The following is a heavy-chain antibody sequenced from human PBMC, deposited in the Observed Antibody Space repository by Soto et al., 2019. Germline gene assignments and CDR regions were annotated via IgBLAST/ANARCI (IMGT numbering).Heavy chain of an antibody. CDR1: GFTFSSYS. CDR2: ISSSSSYI. CDR3: ARDSFDFGVVMSRNFVFDY. J-gene: IGHJ4*02. D-gene: IGHD3-3*01. Sequence: GGSLRLSCAASGFTFSSYSMNWVRQAPGKGLEWVSSISSSSSYIYYADSVKGRFTISRDNAKNSLYLQMNSLRAEDTAVYYCARDSFDFGVVMSRNFVFDYWGQGTLVTVSS. V-gene: IGHV3-21*01.